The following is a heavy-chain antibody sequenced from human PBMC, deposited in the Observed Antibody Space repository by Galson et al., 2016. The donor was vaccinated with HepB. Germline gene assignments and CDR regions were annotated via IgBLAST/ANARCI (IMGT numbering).Heavy chain of an antibody. D-gene: IGHD6-19*01. CDR3: AKEADITGWSFFDY. CDR2: ISAGGAYT. V-gene: IGHV3-23*01. CDR1: GFTFRSYA. J-gene: IGHJ4*02. Sequence: SLRLSCAASGFTFRSYAMRWVRQAPGKGLEWVSAISAGGAYTYYADSVKGRFTISRDNYKNTLYLQMNNLRAEDTAVYYCAKEADITGWSFFDYWGQGTLVTVSS.